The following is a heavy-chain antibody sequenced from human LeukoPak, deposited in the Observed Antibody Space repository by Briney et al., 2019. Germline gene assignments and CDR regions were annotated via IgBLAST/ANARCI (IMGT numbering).Heavy chain of an antibody. CDR3: AKDRALAAYDFWGGYYDYDY. J-gene: IGHJ4*02. Sequence: GGSLRLSCAASGFTFSSYAMSWVRQAPGKGLEWVSAISGSGGSTYYADSVKGRFTISRDNSKNTLYLQMNSLRAEVTAVYYCAKDRALAAYDFWGGYYDYDYWGQGTLVTVSS. CDR1: GFTFSSYA. CDR2: ISGSGGST. D-gene: IGHD3-3*01. V-gene: IGHV3-23*01.